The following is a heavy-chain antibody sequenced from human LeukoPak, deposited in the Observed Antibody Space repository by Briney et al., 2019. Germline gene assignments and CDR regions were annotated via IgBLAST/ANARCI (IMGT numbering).Heavy chain of an antibody. D-gene: IGHD3-16*01. CDR1: GFTFSSYG. Sequence: PGGSLRLSCAASGFTFSSYGMHWVRQAPGKGLEWVALIRYDGSSKYFADSVKGRFTISRDNSKDTLYLQMNSLRAEDTAVYYCAKGLTFGFDYWGQGTLVTVSS. CDR2: IRYDGSSK. V-gene: IGHV3-30*02. CDR3: AKGLTFGFDY. J-gene: IGHJ4*02.